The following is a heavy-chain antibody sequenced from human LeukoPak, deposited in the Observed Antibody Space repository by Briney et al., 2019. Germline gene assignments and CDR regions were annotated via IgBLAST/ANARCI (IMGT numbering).Heavy chain of an antibody. D-gene: IGHD1-14*01. CDR2: IIPIFGTA. CDR3: ARVTGLRGGGGSFDY. CDR1: GGTFSSYA. Sequence: ASVKVFCKASGGTFSSYAISWVRQAPGQGLEWMGGIIPIFGTANYAQKFQGRVTITADESTSTAYMELSSLRSEDTAVYYCARVTGLRGGGGSFDYWGQGTLVTVSS. J-gene: IGHJ4*02. V-gene: IGHV1-69*13.